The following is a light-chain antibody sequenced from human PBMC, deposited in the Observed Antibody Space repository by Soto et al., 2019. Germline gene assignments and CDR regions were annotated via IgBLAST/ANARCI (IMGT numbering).Light chain of an antibody. CDR2: DAS. Sequence: EIVLTKSPATLSLSPGERATLSCRASQSVSSYLAWYQQKPGQAPRLLIYDASNRATGIPARFSGSGSGTDFTLTISSLEPEDFAVYYCQQRSNWPPGYTFGQGTKLEIK. CDR1: QSVSSY. J-gene: IGKJ2*01. CDR3: QQRSNWPPGYT. V-gene: IGKV3-11*01.